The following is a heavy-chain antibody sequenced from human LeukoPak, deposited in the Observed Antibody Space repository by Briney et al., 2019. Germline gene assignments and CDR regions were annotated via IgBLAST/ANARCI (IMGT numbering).Heavy chain of an antibody. J-gene: IGHJ4*02. D-gene: IGHD5-18*01. CDR1: GFTFSSYG. Sequence: GGSLRLSCAASGFTFSSYGMHWVRQAPGKGLEWVALIWYDGSKKYHADSVKGRFTISRDNSKNTLYLQMNSLRAEDTAVYYCARWGGNSYGLDYWGQGTLVTVSS. CDR3: ARWGGNSYGLDY. V-gene: IGHV3-33*01. CDR2: IWYDGSKK.